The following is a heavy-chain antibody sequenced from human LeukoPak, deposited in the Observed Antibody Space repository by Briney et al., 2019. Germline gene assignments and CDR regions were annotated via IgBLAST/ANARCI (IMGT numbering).Heavy chain of an antibody. CDR1: GFSFNKYA. CDR3: VKIMVAFGGLIRTDAFDI. D-gene: IGHD3-16*01. Sequence: GGSLRLSCSASGFSFNKYAVHWVRQAPGKGLEYVSGINSDGDNSHNADSAKGRFTISRDNSKNVLYLQLSSLRPEDTALYYCVKIMVAFGGLIRTDAFDIWGQGTMVTVSS. V-gene: IGHV3-64D*06. CDR2: INSDGDNS. J-gene: IGHJ3*02.